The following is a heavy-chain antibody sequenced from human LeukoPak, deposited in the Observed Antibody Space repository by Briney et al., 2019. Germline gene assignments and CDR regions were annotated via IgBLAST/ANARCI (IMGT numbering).Heavy chain of an antibody. D-gene: IGHD5-12*01. CDR3: ARYSGYEGNWFDP. CDR2: IIPIFGTA. CDR1: GGTFSSYA. J-gene: IGHJ5*02. V-gene: IGHV1-69*01. Sequence: ASVKVSCKASGGTFSSYAISWVRQAPGQGLDWVGGIIPIFGTANYAQKFQGRVTITADESTSTAYMELSSLRSEDTAVYYCARYSGYEGNWFDPWGQGTLVTVSS.